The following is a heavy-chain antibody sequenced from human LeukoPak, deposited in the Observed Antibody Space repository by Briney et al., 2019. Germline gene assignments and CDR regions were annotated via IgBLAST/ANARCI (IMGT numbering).Heavy chain of an antibody. CDR2: IKPDGSET. J-gene: IGHJ4*02. CDR3: AKDAAAAGSAYYFEY. V-gene: IGHV3-7*03. D-gene: IGHD6-13*01. CDR1: GFTFSSHW. Sequence: GGSLRLSCAASGFTFSSHWMSWIRQAPGKRLEWVANIKPDGSETNYMDSVKGRFTISRDNAKNSLYLQMNSLRADDTAIYYCAKDAAAAGSAYYFEYWGQGTLVTVSS.